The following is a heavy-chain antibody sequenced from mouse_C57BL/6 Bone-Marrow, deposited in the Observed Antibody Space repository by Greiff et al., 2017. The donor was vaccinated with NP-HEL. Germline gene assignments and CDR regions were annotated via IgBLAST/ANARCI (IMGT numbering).Heavy chain of an antibody. Sequence: VKLVESGPGLVAPSQSLSITCTVSGFSLTSYGVHWVRQPPGKGLEWLVVIWSDGSTTYNSALKSKLSISKDNSKSQVFLKMNSLQTDDTAMYYCARHTRYYYWYFDVWGTGTTVTVSS. V-gene: IGHV2-6-1*01. D-gene: IGHD1-1*01. J-gene: IGHJ1*03. CDR1: GFSLTSYG. CDR2: IWSDGST. CDR3: ARHTRYYYWYFDV.